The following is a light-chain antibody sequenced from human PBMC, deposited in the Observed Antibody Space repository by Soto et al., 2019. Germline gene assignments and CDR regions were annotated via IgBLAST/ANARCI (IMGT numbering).Light chain of an antibody. Sequence: EIVMTQSPATLSVSPGERATLSCRASQSVSSNLAWYQQKPGQAPRLLIYRASTSGTCIPASINGSGSGTAFTLTISSLQSEDFAVYYCQQYNNWPLLPFGQVTKVELK. CDR2: RAS. V-gene: IGKV3-15*01. CDR1: QSVSSN. CDR3: QQYNNWPLLP. J-gene: IGKJ1*01.